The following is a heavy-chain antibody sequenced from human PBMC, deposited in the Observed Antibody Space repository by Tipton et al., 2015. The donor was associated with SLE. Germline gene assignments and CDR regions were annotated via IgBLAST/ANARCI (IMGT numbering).Heavy chain of an antibody. CDR2: VRQKARSYTT. V-gene: IGHV3-72*01. J-gene: IGHJ4*02. CDR3: TRAKWDSTVYHYFDS. Sequence: SLRLSCAASGFTFSDHYMDWVRQAPGKGLEWVARVRQKARSYTTEYAASVKGRFTISRDDSKNSLYLQINSLKTDDTAVYYCTRAKWDSTVYHYFDSWGQETLVTVSS. D-gene: IGHD2/OR15-2a*01. CDR1: GFTFSDHY.